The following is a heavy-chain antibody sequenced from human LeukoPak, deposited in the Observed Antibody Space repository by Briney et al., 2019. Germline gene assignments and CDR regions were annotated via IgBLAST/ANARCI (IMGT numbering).Heavy chain of an antibody. J-gene: IGHJ6*03. V-gene: IGHV4-34*01. D-gene: IGHD2-2*01. CDR2: INPSEST. CDR1: GASFSGYY. CDR3: ARGVVVVPDANYYYYMDV. Sequence: SETLSLTCAVYGASFSGYYWSWIRQPPGKGLEWIGEINPSESTNYNPSLKSRVTILVDTSKNQFSLKLSSVTVADTAVYYCARGVVVVPDANYYYYMDVWGKGTTVTVSS.